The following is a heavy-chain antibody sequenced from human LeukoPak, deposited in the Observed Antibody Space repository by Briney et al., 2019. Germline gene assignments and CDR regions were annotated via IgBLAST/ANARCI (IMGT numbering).Heavy chain of an antibody. CDR3: AKDIHLAGRLPSSYYYGMDV. CDR1: GLTFDDYA. Sequence: GGSLRLSCAASGLTFDDYAMHWVRQAPGKGLEWVSLISGDGGSTYYADSVKGRFTISRDNSKNSLYLQMNSLRTEDTALYYCAKDIHLAGRLPSSYYYGMDVWGQGTTVTVSS. J-gene: IGHJ6*02. CDR2: ISGDGGST. D-gene: IGHD6-13*01. V-gene: IGHV3-43*02.